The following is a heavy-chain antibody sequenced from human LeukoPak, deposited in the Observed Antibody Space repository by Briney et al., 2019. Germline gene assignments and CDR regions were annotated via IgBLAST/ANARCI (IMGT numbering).Heavy chain of an antibody. CDR2: MNPNSGNT. Sequence: ASVKVSCKASGYTFTSYDINWVRQATGQGLEWMGWMNPNSGNTGYAQKFQGRVTMTRNTSISTAYMELSRLRSDDTAVYYCARDSGVQGTTVGYWGQGTLVTVSS. CDR3: ARDSGVQGTTVGY. CDR1: GYTFTSYD. D-gene: IGHD4-4*01. V-gene: IGHV1-8*01. J-gene: IGHJ4*02.